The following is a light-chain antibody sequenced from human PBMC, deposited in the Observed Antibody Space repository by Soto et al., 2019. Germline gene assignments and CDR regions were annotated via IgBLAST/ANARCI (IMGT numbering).Light chain of an antibody. CDR2: DAS. V-gene: IGKV3-11*01. CDR1: QSVSSY. Sequence: EIVLTQSPATLSLSPGERATLSCKASQSVSSYLAWYQQKPGQAPSLLIYDASNRANGIPARFSGSVSGTDFTLTLSSLEPEDFAVYYGQQRSNWPPLTFGGGTNVEIK. CDR3: QQRSNWPPLT. J-gene: IGKJ4*01.